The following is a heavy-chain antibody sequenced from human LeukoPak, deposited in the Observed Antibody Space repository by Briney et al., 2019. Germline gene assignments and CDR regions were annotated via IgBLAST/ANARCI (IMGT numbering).Heavy chain of an antibody. CDR2: IYYSGST. J-gene: IGHJ4*02. V-gene: IGHV4-59*01. Sequence: SETLSLTCTVSGGSISSYYWSWIRQPPGKGLEWIGYIYYSGSTNYNPSLKSRVTISVDTSKNQFSLKLGSETAADTAVYYCAKNWEVVSGLGYFDYWGQGTLVTVSS. D-gene: IGHD2-15*01. CDR1: GGSISSYY. CDR3: AKNWEVVSGLGYFDY.